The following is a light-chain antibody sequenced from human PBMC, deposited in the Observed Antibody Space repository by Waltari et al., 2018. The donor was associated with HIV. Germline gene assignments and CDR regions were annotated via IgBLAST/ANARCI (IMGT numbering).Light chain of an antibody. CDR2: SVN. CDR3: SSYTSPNTLL. J-gene: IGLJ3*02. V-gene: IGLV2-14*01. Sequence: QSALTQPASVSAFPGQSITISCTGPESDLSFYDFVSWYRQDPGKAPQLVMYSVNPRPSETSSRFSGLKSGNTASLGISGLQFEDEGDYYCSSYTSPNTLLFGGGTKLTV. CDR1: ESDLSFYDF.